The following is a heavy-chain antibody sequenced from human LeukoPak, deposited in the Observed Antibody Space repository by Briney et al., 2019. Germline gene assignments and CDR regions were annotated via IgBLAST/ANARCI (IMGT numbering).Heavy chain of an antibody. Sequence: GGSLRLSCAASGFTVSSNYMSWVRQAPGKGLEWVSVFYSGGTKYYADSVKGRFTISRDNSKNTLYLQMNSLRAEDTAVYYCAKDGYYYGSGSFEYYFDYWGQGTLVTVSS. V-gene: IGHV3-66*01. J-gene: IGHJ4*02. CDR2: FYSGGTK. CDR3: AKDGYYYGSGSFEYYFDY. CDR1: GFTVSSNY. D-gene: IGHD3-10*01.